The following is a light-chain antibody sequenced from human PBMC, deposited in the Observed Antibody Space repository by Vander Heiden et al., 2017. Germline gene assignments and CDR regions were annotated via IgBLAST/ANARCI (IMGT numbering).Light chain of an antibody. J-gene: IGLJ2*01. CDR1: SSNIGAGYD. V-gene: IGLV1-40*01. CDR2: GNA. Sequence: SVLTQPPPVSGAPGQRVTISCTGGSSNIGAGYDVHWYQQLPGTAPKLLIYGNANRPSGVPDRFSGSKSGTSASLAITRLQAEDEADYYCQSYDSSLSSVVFAGGTKLTVL. CDR3: QSYDSSLSSVV.